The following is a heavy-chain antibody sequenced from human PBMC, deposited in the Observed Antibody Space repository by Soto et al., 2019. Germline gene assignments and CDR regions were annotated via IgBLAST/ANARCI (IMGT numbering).Heavy chain of an antibody. CDR2: INAGNGNT. CDR1: EYTFTSYA. V-gene: IGHV1-3*01. Sequence: QVQVVQSGAEVKKPGASVKVSCKASEYTFTSYAMHWVRQAPGQSLEWMGWINAGNGNTKYSQKFQGRVTITWDTSASTAYMELSSLRSEDTAVYYCARELQGLYYFDFWGQGTLVTVSS. CDR3: ARELQGLYYFDF. J-gene: IGHJ4*02.